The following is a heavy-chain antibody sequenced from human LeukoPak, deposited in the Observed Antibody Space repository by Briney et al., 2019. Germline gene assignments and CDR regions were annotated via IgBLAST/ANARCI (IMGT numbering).Heavy chain of an antibody. CDR3: ARSSSGFGELYLDY. CDR2: ISSSSSYI. Sequence: GGSLRLSCAASGFTFSSYSMNWFGKAPGKGREWASSISSSSSYIYYADSVKGRFTISRDNAKNSLYLQMNSLRAEDTAVYYCARSSSGFGELYLDYWGQGTLVTVSS. V-gene: IGHV3-21*01. J-gene: IGHJ4*02. CDR1: GFTFSSYS. D-gene: IGHD3-10*01.